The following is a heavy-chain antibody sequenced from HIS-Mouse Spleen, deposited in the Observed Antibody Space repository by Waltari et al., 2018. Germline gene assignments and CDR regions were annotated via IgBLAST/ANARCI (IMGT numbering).Heavy chain of an antibody. CDR1: GFTFSSYW. Sequence: EVQLVESGGGLVQPGGSLRLSCAASGFTFSSYWMSWVRQAPGKGLEGVANIKQDGSGKYYVDSVKGRFTISRDNAKNSLYLQMNSLRAEDTAVYYCARASGWYWFDPWGQGTLVTVSS. CDR3: ARASGWYWFDP. CDR2: IKQDGSGK. D-gene: IGHD6-19*01. V-gene: IGHV3-7*01. J-gene: IGHJ5*02.